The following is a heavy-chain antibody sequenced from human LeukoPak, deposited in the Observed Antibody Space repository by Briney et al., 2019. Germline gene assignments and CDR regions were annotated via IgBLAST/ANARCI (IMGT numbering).Heavy chain of an antibody. CDR1: GGSISSSSYY. Sequence: PSETLSLTCTVSGGSISSSSYYWSWIRQPAGKGLEWIGRIYSTGSTNYNPSLKSRVTMSVDTPKNQFSLKLSSVTAADTAVYYCARDRYRTLYYFDYWGQGTLVTVSS. J-gene: IGHJ4*02. V-gene: IGHV4-61*02. CDR3: ARDRYRTLYYFDY. D-gene: IGHD1-14*01. CDR2: IYSTGST.